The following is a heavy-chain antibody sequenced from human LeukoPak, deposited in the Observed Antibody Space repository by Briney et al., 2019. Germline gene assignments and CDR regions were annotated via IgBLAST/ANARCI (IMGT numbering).Heavy chain of an antibody. CDR2: IRYDGSNK. D-gene: IGHD3-22*01. CDR3: AKDSNYYYDSSGYSFQH. V-gene: IGHV3-30*02. Sequence: HPGGSLRLSCTASGFTFSIYGMHWVRQAPGKGVEGVTFIRYDGSNKYYVDSVKGRLTISRDNSKNTLYLQMNSLRDEDTAVYYCAKDSNYYYDSSGYSFQHWGQGTLVTVSS. J-gene: IGHJ1*01. CDR1: GFTFSIYG.